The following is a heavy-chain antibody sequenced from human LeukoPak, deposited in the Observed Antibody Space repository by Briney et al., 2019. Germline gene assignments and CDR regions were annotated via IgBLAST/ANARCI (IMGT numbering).Heavy chain of an antibody. Sequence: ASVKVSCKASGYTFTSYDINWVRQATGQGLEWMGWMNPNSGNTGYAQKFQGRVTMTRNTSISTAHMELGSLRSEDTAVYYCASEYSSSSGAFDIWGQGTMVTVSS. CDR2: MNPNSGNT. J-gene: IGHJ3*02. CDR1: GYTFTSYD. CDR3: ASEYSSSSGAFDI. V-gene: IGHV1-8*01. D-gene: IGHD6-6*01.